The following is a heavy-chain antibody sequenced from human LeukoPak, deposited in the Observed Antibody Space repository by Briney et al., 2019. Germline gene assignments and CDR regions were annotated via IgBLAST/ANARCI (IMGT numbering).Heavy chain of an antibody. V-gene: IGHV3-66*01. CDR2: IYSGGST. CDR1: GFTVSSNH. D-gene: IGHD3-22*01. Sequence: GGSLRLSCAASGFTVSSNHMNWVRQAPGKGLEWVSVIYSGGSTYYADSVKGRFTISRDNSKNTLFLQMNSLRAEDTAVYYCAKDAGSGGSGYYLSLEYWGQGTLVTVSS. CDR3: AKDAGSGGSGYYLSLEY. J-gene: IGHJ4*02.